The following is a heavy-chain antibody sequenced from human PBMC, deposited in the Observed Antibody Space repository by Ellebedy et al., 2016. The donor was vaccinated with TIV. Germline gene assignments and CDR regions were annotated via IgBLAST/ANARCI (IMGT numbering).Heavy chain of an antibody. CDR2: IDPDSGNT. V-gene: IGHV1-2*02. CDR1: GYTVTAYY. CDR3: ARVRRGSSGLDV. J-gene: IGHJ6*02. Sequence: ASVKVSCKASGYTVTAYYMHWVRQAPGQGLEWMGWIDPDSGNTHYAQRFQGRVTMTRDTSISTVYMELSRLTSDDTAVYYCARVRRGSSGLDVWGQGTTVTVS. D-gene: IGHD6-25*01.